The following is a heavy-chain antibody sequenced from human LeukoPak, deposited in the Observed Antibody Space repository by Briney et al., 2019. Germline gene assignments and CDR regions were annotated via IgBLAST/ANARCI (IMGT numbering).Heavy chain of an antibody. CDR1: GFAFRDHY. Sequence: LRLIIASSGFAFRDHYMSWIRQAPRKGLEWVSYISNGGRSINYSDSVKGRFTISRDNAKSSLYLQMNNLRAGDTAMYYCAREHDSAYDYWGQGILVTVSS. V-gene: IGHV3-11*01. D-gene: IGHD5-12*01. CDR2: ISNGGRSI. CDR3: AREHDSAYDY. J-gene: IGHJ4*02.